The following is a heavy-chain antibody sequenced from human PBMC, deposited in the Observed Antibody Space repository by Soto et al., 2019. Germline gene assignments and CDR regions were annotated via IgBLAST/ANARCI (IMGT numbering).Heavy chain of an antibody. CDR1: EGTFNSYA. Sequence: QAQVVQSGAEVRKPGSSVKLSCKASEGTFNSYAIAWVRQAPGQGLEWMGGIIPYYNTINYAQKFQDRVTITANDSTTPVYMELSSLRSDDTAVYFCASGASRWYPSVFDSWAQGTLVTVSS. V-gene: IGHV1-69*01. CDR3: ASGASRWYPSVFDS. CDR2: IIPYYNTI. J-gene: IGHJ4*02. D-gene: IGHD6-13*01.